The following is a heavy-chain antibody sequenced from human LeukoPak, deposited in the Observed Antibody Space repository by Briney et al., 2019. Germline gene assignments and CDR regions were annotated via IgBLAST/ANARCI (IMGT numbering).Heavy chain of an antibody. J-gene: IGHJ3*02. V-gene: IGHV4-39*01. CDR2: INYSRDT. CDR3: ARYQGGTMFDI. D-gene: IGHD3-10*01. Sequence: SETLSLTCSVSGVSISSRTHYWGWIRQPPGKGLEWIGSINYSRDTSYNPSLKSRLAISRDTTKNQFSLKVTSVTAADTAVYYCARYQGGTMFDIWGQGTKVTVSS. CDR1: GVSISSRTHY.